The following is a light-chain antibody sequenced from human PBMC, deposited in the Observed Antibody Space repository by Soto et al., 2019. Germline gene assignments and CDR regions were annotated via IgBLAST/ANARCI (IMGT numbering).Light chain of an antibody. J-gene: IGKJ5*01. V-gene: IGKV3D-20*01. Sequence: EIVLTQSPGTLSLSPGETAPLSCRASQSVSSSYLAWYQQQPGLAPRLIIYDAYSRATGVPDRFSGSGCGTDFTLTISRLEPEDFAVYYCQQYGSSPPITCGQGTRLEIK. CDR3: QQYGSSPPIT. CDR2: DAY. CDR1: QSVSSSY.